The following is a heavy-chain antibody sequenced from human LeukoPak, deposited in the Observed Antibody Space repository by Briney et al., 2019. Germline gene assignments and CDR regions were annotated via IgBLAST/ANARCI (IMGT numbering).Heavy chain of an antibody. CDR3: ARGETLLGY. CDR1: GASISSYF. V-gene: IGHV4-59*01. D-gene: IGHD2/OR15-2a*01. J-gene: IGHJ4*02. Sequence: SETPSLACTVSGASISSYFWSWIRQPPGKGLEWIGYIYYSGSTNYNPSLKSRVTISVDMSKNQFSLKLSSVTAADTAVYYCARGETLLGYWGQGTLVTVSS. CDR2: IYYSGST.